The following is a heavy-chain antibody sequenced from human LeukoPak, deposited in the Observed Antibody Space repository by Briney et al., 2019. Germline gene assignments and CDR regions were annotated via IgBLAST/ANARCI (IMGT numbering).Heavy chain of an antibody. V-gene: IGHV3-20*04. D-gene: IGHD6-13*01. CDR3: ARLRSIAAAGTSVYYYYYMDV. J-gene: IGHJ6*03. CDR1: GFTFDDYG. CDR2: INWNGGST. Sequence: PGGSLRLSCAASGFTFDDYGMSWVRQAPGKGLEWVSGINWNGGSTGYADSVKGRFTISRDNAKNSLYLQMNNLRAEDTALYYCARLRSIAAAGTSVYYYYYMDVWGKGTTVTVSS.